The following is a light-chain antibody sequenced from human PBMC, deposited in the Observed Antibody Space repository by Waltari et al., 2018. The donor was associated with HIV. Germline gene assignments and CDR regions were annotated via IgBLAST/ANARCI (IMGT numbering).Light chain of an antibody. Sequence: QSILTQPPSVSAAPGQRVAIPCSGGDSNIGDNLISWYQQPPGAAPKLLIFDNNQRPSGIPARFTASKSDTSGTLDIAGLQTGDEGDYYCATWDSSLRNWVFGGGTRLTVL. V-gene: IGLV1-51*01. CDR3: ATWDSSLRNWV. CDR1: DSNIGDNL. J-gene: IGLJ3*02. CDR2: DNN.